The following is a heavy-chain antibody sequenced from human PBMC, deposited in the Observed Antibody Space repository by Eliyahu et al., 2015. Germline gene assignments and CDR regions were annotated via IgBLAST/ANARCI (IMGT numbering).Heavy chain of an antibody. CDR1: GGSFSGYY. J-gene: IGHJ5*02. D-gene: IGHD3-22*01. V-gene: IGHV4-34*01. CDR3: ARGNRFTMIVVAFPPFDP. Sequence: QVQLQQWGAGLLKPSETLSLTCAVYGGSFSGYYWSWIRQPPGKGLEWIGEINHSGSTNYNPSLKSRVTISVDTSKNQFSLKLSSVTAADTAVYYCARGNRFTMIVVAFPPFDPWGQGTLVTVSS. CDR2: INHSGST.